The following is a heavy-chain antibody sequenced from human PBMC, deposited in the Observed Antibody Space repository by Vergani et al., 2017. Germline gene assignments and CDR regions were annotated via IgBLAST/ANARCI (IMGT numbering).Heavy chain of an antibody. CDR2: IIPIFGTA. V-gene: IGHV1-69*13. CDR1: GGTFSSSA. J-gene: IGHJ4*02. Sequence: QVQLVQSGAEVKKPGSSVKVSCKASGGTFSSSAISWVRQAPGQGLEWMGRIIPIFGTANYAQKFQGRVTITADESTSTAYMELSSLRSEDTAVYYCARGTSQWTYYYDSSGYVYWGQGTLVTVSS. CDR3: ARGTSQWTYYYDSSGYVY. D-gene: IGHD3-22*01.